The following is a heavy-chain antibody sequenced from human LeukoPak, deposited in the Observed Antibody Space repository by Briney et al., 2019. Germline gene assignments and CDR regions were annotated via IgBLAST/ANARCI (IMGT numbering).Heavy chain of an antibody. J-gene: IGHJ5*02. V-gene: IGHV1-18*01. D-gene: IGHD3-22*01. CDR1: GYTFTSYG. CDR2: ISAYNGNT. Sequence: GASVKVSCKASGYTFTSYGISWVRQAPGQGLEWMGWISAYNGNTNYAQKLQGRVTMTTDTSTSTAYMELRSLRSDDTAVYYCAGDPSYDSSGYYYGDNWFDPWGQGTLVTVSS. CDR3: AGDPSYDSSGYYYGDNWFDP.